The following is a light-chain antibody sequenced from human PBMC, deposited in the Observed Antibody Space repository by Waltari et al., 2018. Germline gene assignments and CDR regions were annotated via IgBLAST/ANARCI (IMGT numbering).Light chain of an antibody. CDR3: HSYDNRLTGQYV. CDR1: TSNLGAGYD. V-gene: IGLV1-40*01. CDR2: NNN. Sequence: QSVLTQPPSVSGAPGQRVTISCSGSTSNLGAGYDVHWYQQLPGAAPKLLIHNNNNRPSGVPDRFSGSKSGTSASLAITGLQAEDEANYYCHSYDNRLTGQYVFGTGTEVTVL. J-gene: IGLJ1*01.